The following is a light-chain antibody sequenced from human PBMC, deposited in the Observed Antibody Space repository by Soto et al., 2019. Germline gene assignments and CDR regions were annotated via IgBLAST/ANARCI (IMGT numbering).Light chain of an antibody. CDR1: QSVNNY. J-gene: IGKJ4*01. CDR3: QQRRVWAVT. CDR2: DSS. V-gene: IGKV3-11*01. Sequence: VLTQSPAILSLSPGETATLFCRASQSVNNYLAWYQQRPGQAPRLVIYDSSRRATGIPARFSASGSGTDFTLSISSLEPEDCAVSYCQQRRVWAVTFGGGTKVDIK.